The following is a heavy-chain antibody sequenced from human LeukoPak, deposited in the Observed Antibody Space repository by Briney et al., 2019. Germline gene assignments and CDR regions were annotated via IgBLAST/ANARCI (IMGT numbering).Heavy chain of an antibody. Sequence: SETLSLTCTVSGGSISSSSYYWGRIRQPPGKGLEWIGSIYYSGSTYYNPSLKSRVTISVDTSKNQFSLKLSSVTAADTAVYYCARRDIVVVPAPLYYFDYWGQGTLVTVSS. CDR2: IYYSGST. D-gene: IGHD2-2*01. CDR1: GGSISSSSYY. CDR3: ARRDIVVVPAPLYYFDY. V-gene: IGHV4-39*01. J-gene: IGHJ4*02.